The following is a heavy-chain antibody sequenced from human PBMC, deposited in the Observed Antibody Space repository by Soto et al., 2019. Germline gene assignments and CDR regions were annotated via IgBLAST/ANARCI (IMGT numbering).Heavy chain of an antibody. D-gene: IGHD3-9*01. Sequence: SETLSLTCAVYGGSFSGYYWSWIRQPPGKGLEWIGEINHSGSTNYNPSLKSRVTISVDTSKNQFSLKLSSVTAADTAVYSGAGRYYDILTVYYPHSYRAVWGKGTTVPVSS. V-gene: IGHV4-34*01. CDR2: INHSGST. J-gene: IGHJ6*03. CDR3: AGRYYDILTVYYPHSYRAV. CDR1: GGSFSGYY.